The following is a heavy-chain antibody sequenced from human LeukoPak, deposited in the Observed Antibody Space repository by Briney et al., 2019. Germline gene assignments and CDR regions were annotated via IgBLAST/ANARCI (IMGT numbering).Heavy chain of an antibody. CDR2: IIPILGIA. CDR3: ARASTVPYNWFDP. CDR1: GGTFSSYT. J-gene: IGHJ5*02. D-gene: IGHD4-11*01. V-gene: IGHV1-69*02. Sequence: SVKVSCKASGGTFSSYTISWVRQAPGQGLEWMGRIIPILGIANYAQKFQGRVTITADKSTSTAYMELCSLRSEDTAVYYCARASTVPYNWFDPWGQGTLVTVSS.